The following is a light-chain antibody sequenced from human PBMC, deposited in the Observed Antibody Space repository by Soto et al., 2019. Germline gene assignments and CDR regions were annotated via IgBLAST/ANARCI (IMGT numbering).Light chain of an antibody. CDR2: YYR. Sequence: QSVLTQPPSVSGAPGQRVTISCTGSSSNIGAGHDVHWYQQFPGTAPKLLIYYYRNRPSGVPDRFSGSKSGASASLAITGLQAEDEADYYCQSYDSSLSGYVFGTGTKVTVL. J-gene: IGLJ1*01. CDR3: QSYDSSLSGYV. CDR1: SSNIGAGHD. V-gene: IGLV1-40*01.